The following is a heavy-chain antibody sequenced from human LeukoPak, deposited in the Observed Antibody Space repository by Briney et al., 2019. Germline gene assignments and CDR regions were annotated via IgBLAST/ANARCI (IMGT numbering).Heavy chain of an antibody. V-gene: IGHV1-2*02. J-gene: IGHJ4*02. CDR1: GYTFTGYY. D-gene: IGHD6-13*01. Sequence: GASVKVSCKASGYTFTGYYMHWVRQAPGQGLEWMGWINPNSGGTNYAQKFQGRVTMTRDTSISTAYMELSRLRSDDTAVYYCARAPTIAAAGTGAIRYWGQGTLVTVSS. CDR2: INPNSGGT. CDR3: ARAPTIAAAGTGAIRY.